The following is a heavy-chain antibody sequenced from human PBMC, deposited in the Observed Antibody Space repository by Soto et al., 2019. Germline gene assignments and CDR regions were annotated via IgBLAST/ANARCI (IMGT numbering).Heavy chain of an antibody. V-gene: IGHV3-23*01. CDR1: GFTVSSYA. Sequence: GGSLRLSCAASGFTVSSYAMSWVRQAPGKGLEWVSAISGSGGSTYYADSVKGRFTISRDNSKNTLYLQMNSLRAEDTAVYYCAKDSRAFYFWSGYPDYWGQGTLVTVSS. J-gene: IGHJ4*02. CDR3: AKDSRAFYFWSGYPDY. D-gene: IGHD3-3*01. CDR2: ISGSGGST.